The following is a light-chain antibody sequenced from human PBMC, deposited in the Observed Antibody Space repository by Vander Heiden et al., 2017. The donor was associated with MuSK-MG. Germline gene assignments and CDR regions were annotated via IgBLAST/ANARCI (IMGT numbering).Light chain of an antibody. CDR2: AAS. CDR1: QGISNY. J-gene: IGKJ3*01. V-gene: IGKV1-27*01. CDR3: QKEKSAPFT. Sequence: DIEMTQSPSSLSASVGDRATITCRASQGISNYLAWYQQKPGKVPELLVYAASTLQSGVPSRFSGSRSGTDFTLTISSLQPEDVATHYCQKEKSAPFTFGHGTKVDIK.